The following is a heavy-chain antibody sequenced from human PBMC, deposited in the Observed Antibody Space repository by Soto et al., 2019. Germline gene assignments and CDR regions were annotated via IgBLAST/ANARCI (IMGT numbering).Heavy chain of an antibody. V-gene: IGHV4-31*03. CDR3: ARVKSEYQLLPGHFDY. D-gene: IGHD2-2*01. Sequence: QVQLQESGPGLVKPSQTLSLTCTVSGGSISSGGYYWSWIRQHPGKGLEWIGYIYYSGSTYYNPSLKSRVTISVDTSKNLFSLKLSSVTAADTAVYYCARVKSEYQLLPGHFDYWGQGTLVTVSS. J-gene: IGHJ4*02. CDR2: IYYSGST. CDR1: GGSISSGGYY.